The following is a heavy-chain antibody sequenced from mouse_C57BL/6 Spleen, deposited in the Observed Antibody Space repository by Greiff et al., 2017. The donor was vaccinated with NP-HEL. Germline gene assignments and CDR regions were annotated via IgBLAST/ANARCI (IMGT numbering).Heavy chain of an antibody. Sequence: VQLPQSGPELVRPGASVKISCKAPGYTFTSHWMQWVRQRPGQGLEWIGEIFPGSGSTYYNEKFKGKATLTVDTSSSTAYMQLSSLTSEDSAVYFCARGAGSSYDYAMDYWGQGTSVTVSS. V-gene: IGHV1-56*01. D-gene: IGHD1-1*01. CDR2: IFPGSGST. CDR1: GYTFTSHW. CDR3: ARGAGSSYDYAMDY. J-gene: IGHJ4*01.